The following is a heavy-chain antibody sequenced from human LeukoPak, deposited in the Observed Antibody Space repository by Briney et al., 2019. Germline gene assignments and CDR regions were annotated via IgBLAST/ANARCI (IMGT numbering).Heavy chain of an antibody. J-gene: IGHJ4*02. V-gene: IGHV4-59*08. CDR2: IYYSGST. CDR1: GGSISSYY. D-gene: IGHD2-15*01. CDR3: ARHGYCSGGSCYWDY. Sequence: SETLSLTCTVSGGSISSYYWSWIRQPPGSGLEWIAYIYYSGSTSYNPSLKSRVAISVDTSNNEVSLKLSSVTAADTAVYYCARHGYCSGGSCYWDYWGQGTLVTVSS.